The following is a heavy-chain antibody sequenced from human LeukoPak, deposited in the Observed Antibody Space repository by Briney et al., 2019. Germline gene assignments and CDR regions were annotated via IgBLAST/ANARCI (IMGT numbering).Heavy chain of an antibody. D-gene: IGHD6-13*01. CDR1: EFSFSSYA. V-gene: IGHV3-23*01. J-gene: IGHJ4*02. CDR2: ISGSGGTT. Sequence: GGSLRLSCAASEFSFSSYAMNWVRQAPGKGLEWVSTISGSGGTTYYADSVKGRFTISRDNSKNMLYLQMSSLRAEDTALYFCAKAGGSTSRYLHAEYWGQGTLVTVSS. CDR3: AKAGGSTSRYLHAEY.